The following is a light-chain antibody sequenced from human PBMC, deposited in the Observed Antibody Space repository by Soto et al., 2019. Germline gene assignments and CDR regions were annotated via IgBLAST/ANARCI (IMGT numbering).Light chain of an antibody. Sequence: DIQMTQSPSTLAAFVGDMVTITCRASQAILTYLNWLQQKAGKAPEVLIYDASGLRSGVPSRLTGSGSATDFTLTITSLQREDAGTYFCQQTFSPDVTFGGGTKVDI. CDR1: QAILTY. V-gene: IGKV1-39*01. J-gene: IGKJ4*01. CDR3: QQTFSPDVT. CDR2: DAS.